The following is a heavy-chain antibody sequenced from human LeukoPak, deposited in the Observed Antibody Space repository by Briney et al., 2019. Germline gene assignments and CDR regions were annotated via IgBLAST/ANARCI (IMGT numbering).Heavy chain of an antibody. V-gene: IGHV4-4*07. J-gene: IGHJ4*02. CDR1: GGSISSYY. CDR2: IYTSGST. CDR3: ARAGPPERLADFDY. Sequence: SETLSLTCTVSGGSISSYYWSWIRQPAGKGLEWIGRIYTSGSTNYNPSLKSRVTMSVDTSKNQFSLKLSSVTAADTAVYYCARAGPPERLADFDYWGQGTLVTVSS.